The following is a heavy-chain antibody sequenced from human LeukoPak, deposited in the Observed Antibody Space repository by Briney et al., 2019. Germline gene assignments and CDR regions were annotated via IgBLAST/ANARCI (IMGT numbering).Heavy chain of an antibody. CDR2: IYYSGST. V-gene: IGHV4-59*01. CDR3: ARDRPAGSSSGWYRWFDP. J-gene: IGHJ5*02. D-gene: IGHD6-19*01. Sequence: SETLSLTCTVFGGSISSYYWSWIRQPPGKGLEWIGYIYYSGSTNYNPSLKSRVTISVDTSKNQFSLKLSSVTAADTAVYYCARDRPAGSSSGWYRWFDPWGQGTLVTVSS. CDR1: GGSISSYY.